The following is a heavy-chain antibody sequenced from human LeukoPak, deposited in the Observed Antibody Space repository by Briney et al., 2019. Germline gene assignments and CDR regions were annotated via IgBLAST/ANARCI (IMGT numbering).Heavy chain of an antibody. CDR2: INGYNGNT. J-gene: IGHJ6*03. D-gene: IGHD3-3*01. V-gene: IGHV1-18*04. CDR1: GYTFTGYY. Sequence: ASVKVSCKASGYTFTGYYMHWVRQAPGQGLEWMGWINGYNGNTNYAQNLQGRVTMTTDTSTNTAYMELSSLRSEDTAVYYCARDAETIFGVDKYYYMDVWGKGTTVTVSS. CDR3: ARDAETIFGVDKYYYMDV.